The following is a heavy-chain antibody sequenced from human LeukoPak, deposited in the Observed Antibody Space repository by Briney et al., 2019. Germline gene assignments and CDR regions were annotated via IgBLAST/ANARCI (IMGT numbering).Heavy chain of an antibody. J-gene: IGHJ6*02. Sequence: ASVNVSCKASGGTFSSYAISWVRQAPGRGLEWMGGIIPIFGTANSAQKFQGRVTITADESTSTAYMELSRLRSEDTAVYYCAREVVVVPAATYYYYYGMDVWGQGTTVTVSS. CDR3: AREVVVVPAATYYYYYGMDV. CDR1: GGTFSSYA. CDR2: IIPIFGTA. D-gene: IGHD2-2*01. V-gene: IGHV1-69*13.